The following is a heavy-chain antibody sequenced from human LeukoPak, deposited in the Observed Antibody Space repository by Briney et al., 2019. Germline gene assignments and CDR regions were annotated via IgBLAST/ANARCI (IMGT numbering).Heavy chain of an antibody. CDR3: ARESFTADPTLDY. CDR1: GYTFTGYG. Sequence: GASVKVTCTASGYTFTGYGISWVRQAPGQGLEWVGRTSAYNDDTKYAQKFQGRVTMTTDPSTSTTYMELRTLRSDDTALYYCARESFTADPTLDYWGQGTLVTVSS. D-gene: IGHD2-15*01. J-gene: IGHJ4*02. CDR2: TSAYNDDT. V-gene: IGHV1-18*01.